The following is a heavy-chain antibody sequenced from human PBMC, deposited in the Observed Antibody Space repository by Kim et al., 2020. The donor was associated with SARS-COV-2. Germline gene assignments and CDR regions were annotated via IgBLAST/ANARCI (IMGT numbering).Heavy chain of an antibody. CDR3: ASGPMDV. CDR2: IKQDGSEK. J-gene: IGHJ6*02. V-gene: IGHV3-7*01. Sequence: GGSLRLSCTSSGFTFSSYWMSWVRQAPGKGVEWVANIKQDGSEKYYVDAVKGRFTIPRDNAKNSLYLQMNSLRADDTAVYYCASGPMDVWGQGTTVTVPS. CDR1: GFTFSSYW.